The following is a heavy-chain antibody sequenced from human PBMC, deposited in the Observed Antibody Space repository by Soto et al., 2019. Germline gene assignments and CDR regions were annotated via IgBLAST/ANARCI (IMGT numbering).Heavy chain of an antibody. Sequence: PGGSLRLSCAASGFTFSSYGMNWVRQAPGKGLEWVTAISCSGGSTYYADSVKGRFTISRDNSKNTLYLQMNSLRAEDTAVYYCAKSDPDIVVVVAATPVTHFDYWGQGTLVTVSS. CDR1: GFTFSSYG. CDR2: ISCSGGST. V-gene: IGHV3-23*01. CDR3: AKSDPDIVVVVAATPVTHFDY. J-gene: IGHJ4*02. D-gene: IGHD2-15*01.